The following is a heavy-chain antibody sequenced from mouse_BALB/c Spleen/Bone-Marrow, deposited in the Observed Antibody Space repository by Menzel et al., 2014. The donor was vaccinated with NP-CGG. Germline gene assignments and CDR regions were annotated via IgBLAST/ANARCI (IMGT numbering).Heavy chain of an antibody. J-gene: IGHJ2*01. Sequence: QVQLQQSGSVLARPGASVKLSCKASGYTFTNSWIRWAKQRPGQGLEWIGEIHPNSDNTNFNEKFKVKATLTVDTSSSTAYVDLSNRTAEDSSVSYCASHLRYAYYFAFWGQGTTLSVSS. D-gene: IGHD2-14*01. CDR3: ASHLRYAYYFAF. V-gene: IGHV1S130*01. CDR2: IHPNSDNT. CDR1: GYTFTNSW.